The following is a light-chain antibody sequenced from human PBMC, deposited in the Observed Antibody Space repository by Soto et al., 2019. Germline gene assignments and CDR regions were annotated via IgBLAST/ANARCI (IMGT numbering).Light chain of an antibody. CDR1: QSVSSN. CDR2: GAS. CDR3: QQYNNWPRT. Sequence: EIVMTQSPATLSVSPGERATLSCRASQSVSSNLAWYQQKPGQAPRLLIYGASTRATGIPARFSGSRSGTEFTLTISSLQSEDFAVYYCQQYNNWPRTFGQGTKXXX. V-gene: IGKV3-15*01. J-gene: IGKJ1*01.